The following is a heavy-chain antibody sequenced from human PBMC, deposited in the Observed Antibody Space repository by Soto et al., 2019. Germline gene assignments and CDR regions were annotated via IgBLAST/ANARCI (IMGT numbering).Heavy chain of an antibody. J-gene: IGHJ5*02. Sequence: QVQLVESGGGVVQPGRSLRLSCAASGFTFSSYAMHWVRQAPGKGLEWVAVISYDESNKYYPDSVKGRFTISRDNSKNTLYLQMNSLRAEDTAVYYYARLAYESWGQGTLVTVSS. D-gene: IGHD3-22*01. V-gene: IGHV3-30-3*01. CDR1: GFTFSSYA. CDR3: ARLAYES. CDR2: ISYDESNK.